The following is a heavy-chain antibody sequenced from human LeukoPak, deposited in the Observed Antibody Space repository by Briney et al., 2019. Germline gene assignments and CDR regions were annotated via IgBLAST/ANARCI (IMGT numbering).Heavy chain of an antibody. V-gene: IGHV3-48*01. CDR2: INSRSSII. Sequence: PGGSLRLSCAASGFTFNKYKMNWVRQAPGKGLEWVSHINSRSSIIYYADSVKGRFTISRDNAKNSLYLQMNSLRAEDTAVYYCARESDWNSLVDYWGQGTLVTVSS. CDR1: GFTFNKYK. CDR3: ARESDWNSLVDY. D-gene: IGHD1-1*01. J-gene: IGHJ4*02.